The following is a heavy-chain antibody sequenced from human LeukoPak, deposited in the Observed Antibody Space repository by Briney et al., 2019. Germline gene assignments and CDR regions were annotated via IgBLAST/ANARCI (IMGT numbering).Heavy chain of an antibody. CDR1: GYTFTSNY. CDR3: ARDQEGFDY. J-gene: IGHJ4*02. Sequence: ASVKVSCKASGYTFTSNYIHWVRQAPGQGLEWMGMIYPRDGSTSYAQKFQGRVTVTRDTSTSTVCMELSGLRSEDTAVYYCARDQEGFDYWGQGTLVTVSS. V-gene: IGHV1-46*01. CDR2: IYPRDGST.